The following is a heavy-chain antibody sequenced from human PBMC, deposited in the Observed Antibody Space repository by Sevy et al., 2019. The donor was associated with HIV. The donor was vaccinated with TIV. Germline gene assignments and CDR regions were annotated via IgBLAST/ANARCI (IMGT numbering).Heavy chain of an antibody. Sequence: GGSLRLSCAASGFTFSNYAMSWVRQAPGKGLQWVSGITDSGFSTFYADSVKGRFAMSRDNSLNILYLQMNSLRAEDTAVYYCLKSPMSLVEYFDYWGQGTQVTVSS. CDR1: GFTFSNYA. J-gene: IGHJ4*02. CDR3: LKSPMSLVEYFDY. CDR2: ITDSGFST. V-gene: IGHV3-23*01.